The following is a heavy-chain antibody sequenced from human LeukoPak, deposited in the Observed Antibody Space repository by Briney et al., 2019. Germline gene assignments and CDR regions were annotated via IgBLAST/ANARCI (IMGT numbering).Heavy chain of an antibody. J-gene: IGHJ4*02. D-gene: IGHD3-9*01. CDR2: ISGSGGST. V-gene: IGHV3-23*01. Sequence: GGSLRLSCAASGFTXSSYAMXXVRXAPXXXXXXVSAISGSGGSTYYADSVKGRFTISRDNSKNTLYLQMNSLRAEDTAVYYCAKDKRGYDTFLDYWGQGTLVTVSS. CDR3: AKDKRGYDTFLDY. CDR1: GFTXSSYA.